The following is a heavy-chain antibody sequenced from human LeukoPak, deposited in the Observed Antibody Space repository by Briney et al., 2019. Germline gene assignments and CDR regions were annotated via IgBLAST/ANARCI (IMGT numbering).Heavy chain of an antibody. Sequence: GGSLRLSCAASGFTFSSYSMNWVRQAPGKGLEWVSSISSSSSYIYYADSEKGRFTISRDNAKNSLYLQMNSLRAEDTAVYYCARDQSVVAWRDQLLSYYYYMDVWGKGTTVTVSS. CDR2: ISSSSSYI. CDR1: GFTFSSYS. D-gene: IGHD2-2*01. CDR3: ARDQSVVAWRDQLLSYYYYMDV. V-gene: IGHV3-21*01. J-gene: IGHJ6*03.